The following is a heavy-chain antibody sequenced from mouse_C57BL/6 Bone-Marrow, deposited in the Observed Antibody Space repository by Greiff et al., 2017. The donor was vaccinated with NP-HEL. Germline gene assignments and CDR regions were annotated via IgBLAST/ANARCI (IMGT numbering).Heavy chain of an antibody. CDR2: INPNNGGT. J-gene: IGHJ2*01. CDR3: ARFHGSSSDY. V-gene: IGHV1-26*01. Sequence: EVQLQQSGPELVKPGASVKISCKASGYTFTDYYMNWVKQSHGKSLEWIGDINPNNGGTSYNQKFKGKATLTVDKSSSTAYMELRSLTSEDSAVYYCARFHGSSSDYWGKGTTLTVAS. CDR1: GYTFTDYY. D-gene: IGHD1-1*01.